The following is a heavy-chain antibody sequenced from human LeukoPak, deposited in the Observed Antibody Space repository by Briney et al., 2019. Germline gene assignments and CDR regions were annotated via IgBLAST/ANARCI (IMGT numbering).Heavy chain of an antibody. Sequence: SETLSLTCLVSGDSISSYCWTWVRQTAGKGPQWLGRIHATGTTDYNPSLQGRVTISIDKSKNQFSLRLMSVTAADTAIYYCARAFTITSGNYFDPWGQGTLVTVSS. CDR1: GDSISSYC. V-gene: IGHV4-4*07. CDR3: ARAFTITSGNYFDP. D-gene: IGHD3-10*01. J-gene: IGHJ5*02. CDR2: IHATGTT.